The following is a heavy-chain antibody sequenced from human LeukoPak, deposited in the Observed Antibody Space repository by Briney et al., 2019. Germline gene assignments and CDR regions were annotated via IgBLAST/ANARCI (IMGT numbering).Heavy chain of an antibody. Sequence: GGSLRLSCAASGFTFSSYSMTWVRQAPGKGLEWVSSISSSSSYIYYADSVKGRFTISRDNAKNSLYLQMNSLRAEDTAVYYGARASDYYYGSGETLFGYGMDVWGQGTTVTVSS. V-gene: IGHV3-21*01. CDR1: GFTFSSYS. CDR3: ARASDYYYGSGETLFGYGMDV. CDR2: ISSSSSYI. J-gene: IGHJ6*02. D-gene: IGHD3-10*01.